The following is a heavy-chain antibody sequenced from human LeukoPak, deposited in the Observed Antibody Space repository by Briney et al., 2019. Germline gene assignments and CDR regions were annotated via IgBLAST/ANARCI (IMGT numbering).Heavy chain of an antibody. CDR3: ARDPGNYGSGEYYFDY. CDR1: GFTFSSYS. J-gene: IGHJ4*02. CDR2: ISSSSSYI. V-gene: IGHV3-21*01. Sequence: GGSLRLSCAASGFTFSSYSMNWVGQAPGKGLEWVSSISSSSSYIYYADSVKGRFTISRDNAKNSLYLQMNSLRAEDTAVYYCARDPGNYGSGEYYFDYWGQGTLVTVSS. D-gene: IGHD3-10*01.